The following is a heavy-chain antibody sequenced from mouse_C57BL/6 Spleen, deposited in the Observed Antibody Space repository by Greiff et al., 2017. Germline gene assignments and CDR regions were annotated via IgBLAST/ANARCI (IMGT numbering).Heavy chain of an antibody. Sequence: EVMLVESGPELVKPGASVKMSCKASGYTFTDYNMHWVKQSHGKSLEWIGYINPNNGGTSYNQKFKGKATLTVNKSSSTAYMELRSLTSEDSAVYYCARYTTVVPYYFDYWGQGTTLTVSS. V-gene: IGHV1-22*01. CDR1: GYTFTDYN. CDR3: ARYTTVVPYYFDY. D-gene: IGHD1-1*01. CDR2: INPNNGGT. J-gene: IGHJ2*01.